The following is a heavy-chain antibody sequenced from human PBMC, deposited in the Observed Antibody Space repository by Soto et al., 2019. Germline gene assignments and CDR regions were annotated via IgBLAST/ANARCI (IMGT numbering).Heavy chain of an antibody. V-gene: IGHV4-34*01. CDR1: GGSFSGYY. D-gene: IGHD4-17*01. CDR3: AAHLKTTVTAYWYFDL. Sequence: SETLSLTCTVYGGSFSGYYWSWIRQHPGKGLEWIGEINHSGSTSFNPSLKSRVSISVDTSKKQFSLKLTSVTAADTAVYYCAAHLKTTVTAYWYFDLWGRGTLVTVSS. J-gene: IGHJ2*01. CDR2: INHSGST.